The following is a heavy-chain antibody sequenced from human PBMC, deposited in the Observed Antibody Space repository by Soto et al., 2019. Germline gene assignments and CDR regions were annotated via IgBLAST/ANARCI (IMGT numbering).Heavy chain of an antibody. Sequence: SVKVSCKASGGTFSSYAINWVRQAPGQGLEWMGGIIPIFGTANYAQKFQGRVTITADESTNTAYMELSSLRSEDTAVYYCARGLRPIYYFDYWGQGTLVTVSS. J-gene: IGHJ4*02. CDR2: IIPIFGTA. D-gene: IGHD5-12*01. CDR1: GGTFSSYA. CDR3: ARGLRPIYYFDY. V-gene: IGHV1-69*13.